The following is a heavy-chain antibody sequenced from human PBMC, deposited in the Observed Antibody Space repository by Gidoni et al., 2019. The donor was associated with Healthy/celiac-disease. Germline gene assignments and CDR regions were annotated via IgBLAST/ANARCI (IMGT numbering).Heavy chain of an antibody. CDR1: GGTFSSYA. CDR3: ARDRAGTIFGVEPFDY. J-gene: IGHJ4*02. CDR2: IIPIFGTA. D-gene: IGHD3-3*01. V-gene: IGHV1-69*01. Sequence: QVQLVQSGAEVKKPGSSVKVSCKASGGTFSSYAISWVRQAPGQGLEWMGGIIPIFGTANYAQKFQGRVTITADESTSTAYMELSSLRSEDTAVYYCARDRAGTIFGVEPFDYWGQGTLVTVSS.